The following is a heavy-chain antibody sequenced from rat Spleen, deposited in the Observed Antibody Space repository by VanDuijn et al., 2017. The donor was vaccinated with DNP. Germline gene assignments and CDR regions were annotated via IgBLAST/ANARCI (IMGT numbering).Heavy chain of an antibody. J-gene: IGHJ4*01. CDR1: GFTFSSFW. V-gene: IGHV5-58*01. CDR3: LKHLDA. Sequence: EVQLVESGGGLVQPGRSLKLSCAASGFTFSSFWMYWIRQAPGKGLEWVASIKTGGGSTYYPDSVKGRFTISRDNAENTVYLQMNSLRSEDTATYYCLKHLDAWGQGTSVTVSS. CDR2: IKTGGGST.